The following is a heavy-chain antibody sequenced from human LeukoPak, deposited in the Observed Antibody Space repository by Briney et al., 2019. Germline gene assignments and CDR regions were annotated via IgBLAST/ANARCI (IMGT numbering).Heavy chain of an antibody. CDR3: VSFYAAY. CDR2: INSDGSWT. V-gene: IGHV3-74*01. J-gene: IGHJ4*02. D-gene: IGHD2/OR15-2a*01. CDR1: GNYW. Sequence: GGSLRLSCAASGNYWMHWVRQAPGKGLVWVSHINSDGSWTSYADSVKGRFTISKDNAKNTVYLQMNNLRAEDTAAYYCVSFYAAYWGRGTLVTVSS.